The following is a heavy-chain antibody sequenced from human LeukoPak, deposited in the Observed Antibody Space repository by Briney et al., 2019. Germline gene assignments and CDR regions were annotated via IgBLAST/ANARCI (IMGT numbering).Heavy chain of an antibody. CDR3: ARRITGTHRNNWFDP. Sequence: SETLSLTCTVSGGSISSSSYYWGWIRQPPGKGLEWIGSIYYSGSTNYNPSLKSRVTISVDTSKNQFSLKLSSVTAADTAVYYCARRITGTHRNNWFDPWGQGTLVTVSS. D-gene: IGHD1-20*01. CDR1: GGSISSSSYY. J-gene: IGHJ5*02. V-gene: IGHV4-39*07. CDR2: IYYSGST.